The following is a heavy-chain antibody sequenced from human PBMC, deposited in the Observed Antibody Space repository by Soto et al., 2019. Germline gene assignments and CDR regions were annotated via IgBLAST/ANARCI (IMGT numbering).Heavy chain of an antibody. J-gene: IGHJ4*02. CDR2: INHSGST. CDR1: GGSFSDYY. CDR3: ARGGGECSDPICYIPAHF. D-gene: IGHD2-15*01. V-gene: IGHV4-34*01. Sequence: QVQLHEWGAGLLKPSETLSLTCAVYGGSFSDYYWSWIRQTPGKGLEWIGEINHSGSTSSNPSLKSRVTILVDTSKNQFSLKLTSVTAADTAVYYCARGGGECSDPICYIPAHFWGQGTLVTVSS.